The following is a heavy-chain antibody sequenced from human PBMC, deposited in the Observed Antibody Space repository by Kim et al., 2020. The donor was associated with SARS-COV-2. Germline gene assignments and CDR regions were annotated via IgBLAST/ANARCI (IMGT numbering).Heavy chain of an antibody. V-gene: IGHV1-3*01. CDR3: ARDSVTIFGVAPFDY. J-gene: IGHJ4*02. Sequence: QKFQGRVTNTRDTSESTAYMELSSLRSEDTAVYYCARDSVTIFGVAPFDYWGQGTLVTVSS. D-gene: IGHD3-3*01.